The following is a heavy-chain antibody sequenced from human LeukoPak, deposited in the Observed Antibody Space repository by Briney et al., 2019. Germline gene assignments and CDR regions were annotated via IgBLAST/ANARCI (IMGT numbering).Heavy chain of an antibody. CDR1: GYTFTDYY. J-gene: IGHJ3*02. D-gene: IGHD3-10*01. CDR3: ATGHYYGSGSVYGFDI. CDR2: VDPEDGET. V-gene: IGHV1-69-2*01. Sequence: ASVRISCKVSGYTFTDYYMHWVQQAPGKGLEWMGLVDPEDGETIYAEKFQGRVTITADTSTDTAYMELSSLRSEDTAVYYCATGHYYGSGSVYGFDIWGQGTMVTVSS.